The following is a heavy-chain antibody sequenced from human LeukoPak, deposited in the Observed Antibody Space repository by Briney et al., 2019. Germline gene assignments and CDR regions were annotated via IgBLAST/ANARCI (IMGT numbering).Heavy chain of an antibody. J-gene: IGHJ4*02. Sequence: GESLKISGQGSGYRFATYWIGWVREMRGKGLEWLGIIYPGDSDTRYTPPFQGQVTISADESISTAYLQCSSLKASDTAMYYWARHPPSSRRDRFDYWGQGTLVTVSS. D-gene: IGHD6-13*01. CDR3: ARHPPSSRRDRFDY. CDR1: GYRFATYW. V-gene: IGHV5-51*01. CDR2: IYPGDSDT.